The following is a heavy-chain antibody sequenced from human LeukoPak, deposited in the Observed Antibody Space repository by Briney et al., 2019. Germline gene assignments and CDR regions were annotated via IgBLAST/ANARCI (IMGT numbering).Heavy chain of an antibody. CDR3: ATSNSSSWYQAFDI. CDR1: DGSIRNYY. V-gene: IGHV4-59*01. J-gene: IGHJ3*02. Sequence: SETLSLTCTVSDGSIRNYYWNWIRQSPGKGLEWIGYIYYSGTTKYNPSLKSRVTISIDTSKSQFSLNLSPVTAADTAVYYCATSNSSSWYQAFDIWGQGTMVTVSS. CDR2: IYYSGTT. D-gene: IGHD6-13*01.